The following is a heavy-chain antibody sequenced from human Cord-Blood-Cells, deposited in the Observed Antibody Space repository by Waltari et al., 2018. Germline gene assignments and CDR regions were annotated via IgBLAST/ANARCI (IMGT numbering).Heavy chain of an antibody. CDR3: ARGTAYYDILTGYTYYYYDMDV. V-gene: IGHV2-26*01. D-gene: IGHD3-9*01. CDR2: IFSNDEK. CDR1: GFSLSNARMG. J-gene: IGHJ6*03. Sequence: QVTLKESGPVLVKPTETLTLTCTVSGFSLSNARMGVSWIRQPPGKALEWLAHIFSNDEKSYSTSLKSRLTISKDTSKSQVVLTMTNMDPVDTATYYCARGTAYYDILTGYTYYYYDMDVWGKGTTVTVSS.